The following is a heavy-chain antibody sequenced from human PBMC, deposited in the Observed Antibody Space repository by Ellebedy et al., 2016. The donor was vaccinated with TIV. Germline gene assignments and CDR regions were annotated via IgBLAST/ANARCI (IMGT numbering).Heavy chain of an antibody. CDR2: IYPGDDDT. CDR3: ATHYGGGGHDGFDI. V-gene: IGHV5-51*01. CDR1: GYRFTSYW. Sequence: GESLKISCQGSGYRFTSYWIGWVRQMPGKGLEWMGIIYPGDDDTRYSPSFQGQVTISADKSSSTAYLQLSSLKASDTAMYYCATHYGGGGHDGFDIWGQGTTVIVSS. J-gene: IGHJ3*02. D-gene: IGHD4-23*01.